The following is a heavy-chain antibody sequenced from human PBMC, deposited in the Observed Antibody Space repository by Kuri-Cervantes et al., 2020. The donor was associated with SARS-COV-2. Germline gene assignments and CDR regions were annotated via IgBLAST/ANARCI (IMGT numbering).Heavy chain of an antibody. V-gene: IGHV4-39*01. CDR2: IYYSGRT. CDR3: ARHPPRDLMPWVD. Sequence: SETLSLTCTVSGGCVSSSSDYRGWIRQPPGKGLELIGSIYYSGRTYYKTSLKSGGTKSVDTSKNQFSLKLSSVTAADTAVYYCARHPPRDLMPWVDWGQGTLVTVSS. D-gene: IGHD2-2*01. J-gene: IGHJ4*02. CDR1: GGCVSSSSDY.